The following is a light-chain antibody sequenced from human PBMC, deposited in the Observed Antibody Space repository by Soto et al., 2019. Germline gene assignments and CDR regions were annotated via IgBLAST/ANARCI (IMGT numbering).Light chain of an antibody. V-gene: IGKV1-39*01. CDR2: AAS. CDR1: QSISGY. CDR3: QQSYSTPLT. Sequence: DIQMTQSPSSLSASVGDRVTITCRASQSISGYLNWYQQKPGRAPKLLIYAASSLQSGVPSRFSGSGSGTDFTLTIISLQPEDFATYYCQQSYSTPLTFGGGTKVDIK. J-gene: IGKJ4*01.